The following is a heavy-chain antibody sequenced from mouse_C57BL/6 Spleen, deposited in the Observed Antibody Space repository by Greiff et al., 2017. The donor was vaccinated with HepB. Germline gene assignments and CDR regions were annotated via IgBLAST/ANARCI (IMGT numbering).Heavy chain of an antibody. CDR3: ARYKAITTVVENYFDY. J-gene: IGHJ2*01. CDR2: IRNKANGYTT. CDR1: GFTFTDYY. D-gene: IGHD1-1*01. Sequence: EVQLVESGVGLVQPGGSLSLSCAASGFTFTDYYMSWVRQPPGKALEWLGFIRNKANGYTTEYSASVKGRFTISRDNSQSILYLQMNALRAEDSATYYCARYKAITTVVENYFDYWGQGTTLTVSS. V-gene: IGHV7-3*01.